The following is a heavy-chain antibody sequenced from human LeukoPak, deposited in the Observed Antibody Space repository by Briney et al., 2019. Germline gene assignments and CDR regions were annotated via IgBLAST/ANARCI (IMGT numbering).Heavy chain of an antibody. CDR2: MNPNSGNT. D-gene: IGHD3-10*01. V-gene: IGHV1-8*01. J-gene: IGHJ3*02. Sequence: GASVKVSCKASGYTFTSYDINWVRQATGQGLEWMGWMNPNSGNTGYAQKFQGRVTMTRNTSISTAYMELSSLRAEDMALYYCAKDRARQLAPGNAFDIWGQGTMVTVSS. CDR3: AKDRARQLAPGNAFDI. CDR1: GYTFTSYD.